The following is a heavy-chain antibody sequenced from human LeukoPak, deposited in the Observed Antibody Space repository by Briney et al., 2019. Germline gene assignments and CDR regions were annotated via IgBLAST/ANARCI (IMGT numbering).Heavy chain of an antibody. CDR3: ARWYCSSTNCYYDY. J-gene: IGHJ4*02. CDR1: GITVSDNY. Sequence: GGSLRLSCAASGITVSDNYMSWVRQAPGKGLEWVSVIYSGGTTHYADSVKGRFTISRDNSKNTLHLQMNSLRVEDTAVYYCARWYCSSTNCYYDYWGQGTLVTVSS. CDR2: IYSGGTT. V-gene: IGHV3-53*01. D-gene: IGHD2-2*01.